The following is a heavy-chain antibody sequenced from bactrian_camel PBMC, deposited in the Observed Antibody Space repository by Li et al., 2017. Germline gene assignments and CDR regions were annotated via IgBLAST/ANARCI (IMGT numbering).Heavy chain of an antibody. Sequence: DVQLVESGGGLVQPGGSLRLSCAASGFTFSSYAMGWVRQAPGKGLEWVSTINSGAGSTYYADSVKGRFTISRDNAKNTLYLQLNSLKTEDTAMYYCVKPNPDARGGFDHWGQGTQVTVS. CDR1: GFTFSSYA. J-gene: IGHJ4*01. CDR3: VKPNPDARGGFDH. V-gene: IGHV3S31*01. CDR2: INSGAGST. D-gene: IGHD1*01.